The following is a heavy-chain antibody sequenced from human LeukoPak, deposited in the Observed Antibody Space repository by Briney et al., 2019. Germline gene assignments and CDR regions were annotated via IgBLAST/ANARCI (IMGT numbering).Heavy chain of an antibody. D-gene: IGHD6-13*01. CDR1: GFTFSSYA. V-gene: IGHV3-23*01. CDR3: AKGSGIAAAGRYYYMDV. CDR2: ISGSGGST. J-gene: IGHJ6*03. Sequence: GGSLRLSCAASGFTFSSYAMSWVRQAPGKGLEWVSAISGSGGSTYYADSVKGRFTISRDNSKNTLYLQMNSLRAEDTAVYYCAKGSGIAAAGRYYYMDVWGKGTTVTVSS.